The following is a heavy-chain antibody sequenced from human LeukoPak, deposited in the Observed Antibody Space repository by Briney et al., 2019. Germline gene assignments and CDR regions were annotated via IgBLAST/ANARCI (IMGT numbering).Heavy chain of an antibody. CDR1: GYTFTGYY. V-gene: IGHV1-69*06. CDR3: ARGGRGYSYGPSGY. D-gene: IGHD5-18*01. CDR2: IIPIFGTA. J-gene: IGHJ4*02. Sequence: SVKVSCKASGYTFTGYYMHWVRQAPGQGLEWMGWIIPIFGTANYAQKFQGRVTITADKSTSTAYMELSSLRSEDTAVYYCARGGRGYSYGPSGYWGQGTLVTVSS.